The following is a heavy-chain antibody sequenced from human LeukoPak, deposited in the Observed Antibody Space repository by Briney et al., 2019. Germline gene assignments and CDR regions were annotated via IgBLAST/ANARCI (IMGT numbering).Heavy chain of an antibody. CDR3: ARSSGWYYFDY. CDR1: GGSFSGYY. Sequence: SETLSLTCAVYGGSFSGYYWSWIRQPPGKGLEWIGEMNHSGSTNYNPSLKSRVTISVDTSKNQFSLKLSSVTAADTAVYYCARSSGWYYFDYWGQGTLATVSS. CDR2: MNHSGST. V-gene: IGHV4-34*01. J-gene: IGHJ4*02. D-gene: IGHD6-19*01.